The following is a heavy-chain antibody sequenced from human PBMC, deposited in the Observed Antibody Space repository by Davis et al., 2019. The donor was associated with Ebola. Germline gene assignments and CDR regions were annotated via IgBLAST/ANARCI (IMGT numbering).Heavy chain of an antibody. Sequence: SLKISCAASGFTFDDYGMSWVRQAPGKGLEWVSGISWNGGGIGYADSVRGRFTISRDNAKNSLYLQMNSLRAEDTALYYCAKPRLGSGSSAPDAFDIWGQGTLVTVSS. D-gene: IGHD3-10*01. V-gene: IGHV3-9*01. CDR3: AKPRLGSGSSAPDAFDI. CDR2: ISWNGGGI. J-gene: IGHJ3*02. CDR1: GFTFDDYG.